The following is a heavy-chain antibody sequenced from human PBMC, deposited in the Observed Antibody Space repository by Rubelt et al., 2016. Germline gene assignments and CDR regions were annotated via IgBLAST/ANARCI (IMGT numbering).Heavy chain of an antibody. J-gene: IGHJ6*02. CDR3: ARDTPSWDDILTGYPTYGMDV. CDR2: INAGNGNT. V-gene: IGHV1-3*01. D-gene: IGHD3-9*01. Sequence: VQLVQSGAEVKKPGASVKVSRKASGYTFTTYAVHWVRQAPGQRPEWMGWINAGNGNTKFSQKFQGRVIITRNTSASTAYMELSNLTSEDTSVYYCARDTPSWDDILTGYPTYGMDVWGQGTTVTVSS. CDR1: GYTFTTYA.